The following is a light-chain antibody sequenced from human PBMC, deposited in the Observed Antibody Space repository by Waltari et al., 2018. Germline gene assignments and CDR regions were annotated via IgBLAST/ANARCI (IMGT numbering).Light chain of an antibody. CDR3: QQYNSYPPT. J-gene: IGKJ2*01. Sequence: IQMTQSPSALSASVGDRVPITCRASQRISYWFAWYQQGPGEAPNLLVYKPSRLESGVPSRCSGSVSGTEYTLTISGLQPEDSAIYYCQQYNSYPPTFGQGTKVEIK. CDR1: QRISYW. CDR2: KPS. V-gene: IGKV1-5*03.